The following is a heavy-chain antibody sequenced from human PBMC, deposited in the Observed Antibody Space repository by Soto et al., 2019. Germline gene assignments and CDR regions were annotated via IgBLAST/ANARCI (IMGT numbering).Heavy chain of an antibody. J-gene: IGHJ5*02. CDR1: GGSISRSSYY. Sequence: QLQLQQSGPGLVKPSETLSLTCTVSGGSISRSSYYWGWIRQPPGKGLEWIGSIYYSGSTYYNPSLKSRVTISVDTSKSQFSLKLSSVNAADTAVYYCARVYPSYDFWSGCWGFAPWGQGTLVTVAS. V-gene: IGHV4-39*01. D-gene: IGHD3-3*01. CDR3: ARVYPSYDFWSGCWGFAP. CDR2: IYYSGST.